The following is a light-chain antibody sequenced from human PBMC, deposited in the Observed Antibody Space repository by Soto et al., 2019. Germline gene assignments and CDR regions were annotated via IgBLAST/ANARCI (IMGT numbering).Light chain of an antibody. CDR2: KAS. Sequence: DIQMTQSPSTLSASVGDRVAITCRASQTLTGWLAWYQQKPGKAPKLLISKASNLESGVPSRFSGSGSGNDITLTMSSLQPDDFSTNYCQPYSMYPLTFGGGTKVEI. V-gene: IGKV1-5*03. CDR3: QPYSMYPLT. J-gene: IGKJ4*01. CDR1: QTLTGW.